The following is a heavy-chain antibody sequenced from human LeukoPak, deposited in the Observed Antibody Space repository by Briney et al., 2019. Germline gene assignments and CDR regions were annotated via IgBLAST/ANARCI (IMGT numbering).Heavy chain of an antibody. J-gene: IGHJ3*02. CDR3: ARDQDWNYAFDI. V-gene: IGHV1-46*01. CDR2: INPSGGST. Sequence: ASVKVSCKASGYTLTSYFIHWVRQAPGQGLEWMGIINPSGGSTSYAQKFQDRVTMTRDTSTSTVYMELSSLRSEDTAVYYCARDQDWNYAFDIWGQGTMVTVSS. D-gene: IGHD1-7*01. CDR1: GYTLTSYF.